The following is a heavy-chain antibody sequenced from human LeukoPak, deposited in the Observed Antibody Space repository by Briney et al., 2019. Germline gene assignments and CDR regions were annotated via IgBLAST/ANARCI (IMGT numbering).Heavy chain of an antibody. CDR2: IYYSGST. V-gene: IGHV4-59*01. Sequence: KASETLSLTCTVSGGSISSYYWSWIRQPPGKGLEWIGYIYYSGSTNYNPSLRSRVTISVDTSKNQFCLKLSSVTAADTAVYYCARVGSYDSSAYYPNWFDPWGQGTLVTVSS. D-gene: IGHD3-22*01. CDR3: ARVGSYDSSAYYPNWFDP. CDR1: GGSISSYY. J-gene: IGHJ5*02.